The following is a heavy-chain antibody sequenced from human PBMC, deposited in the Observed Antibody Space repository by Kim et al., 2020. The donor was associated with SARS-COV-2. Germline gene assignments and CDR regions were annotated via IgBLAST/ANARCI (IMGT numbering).Heavy chain of an antibody. V-gene: IGHV7-4-1*02. CDR1: GYTFTSYA. CDR2: INTNTGNP. CDR3: ARGTQFIAARNKHNRYYFDY. D-gene: IGHD6-6*01. Sequence: ASVKVSCKASGYTFTSYAMNWVRQAPGQGLEWMGWINTNTGNPTYAQGFTGRFVFSLDTSVSTAYLQISSLKAEDTAVYYCARGTQFIAARNKHNRYYFDYWGQGTLVTVSS. J-gene: IGHJ4*02.